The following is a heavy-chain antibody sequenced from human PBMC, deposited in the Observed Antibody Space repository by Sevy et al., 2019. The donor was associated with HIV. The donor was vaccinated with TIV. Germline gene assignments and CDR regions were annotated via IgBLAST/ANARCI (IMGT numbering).Heavy chain of an antibody. Sequence: GGSLRLSCAASGFTVSSYYMSWVRQAPGKGLEWVSLIYTGGATYYAESGKGRFTNSKDNSKNTVFLQMDGLRTEDTAVYYCASDVGADCGDDCFLGWFDSWGQGALVTVSS. CDR3: ASDVGADCGDDCFLGWFDS. D-gene: IGHD2-21*02. V-gene: IGHV3-66*02. CDR2: IYTGGAT. CDR1: GFTVSSYY. J-gene: IGHJ5*01.